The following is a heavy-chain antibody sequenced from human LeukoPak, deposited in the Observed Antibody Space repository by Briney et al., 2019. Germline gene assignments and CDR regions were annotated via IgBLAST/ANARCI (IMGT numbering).Heavy chain of an antibody. CDR1: GYTFTSYG. J-gene: IGHJ6*03. V-gene: IGHV1-18*01. Sequence: ASVKVSCKASGYTFTSYGISWVRQAPGQGLEWMGRISAYNGNTNYAQKLQGRVTMTTDTSTSTAYMELRSLRSDDTAVYYCARDGDGYNLVYYYYYMDVWGKGTTVTISS. D-gene: IGHD5-24*01. CDR3: ARDGDGYNLVYYYYYMDV. CDR2: ISAYNGNT.